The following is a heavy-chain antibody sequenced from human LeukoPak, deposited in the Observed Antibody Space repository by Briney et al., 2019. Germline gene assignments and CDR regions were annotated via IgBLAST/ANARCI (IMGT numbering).Heavy chain of an antibody. CDR2: IYYSGST. CDR1: GGSISSYY. Sequence: SETLSLTCTVSGGSISSYYWSWIRQPPGKGLEWIGYIYYSGSTNYNPSLKSRVTISVGTSKNQFSLKLSSVTAADTAVYYCASKDTAMGYFDYWGQGTLVTVSS. J-gene: IGHJ4*02. CDR3: ASKDTAMGYFDY. D-gene: IGHD5-18*01. V-gene: IGHV4-59*08.